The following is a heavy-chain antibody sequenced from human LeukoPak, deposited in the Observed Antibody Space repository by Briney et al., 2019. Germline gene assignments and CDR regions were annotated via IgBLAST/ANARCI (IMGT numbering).Heavy chain of an antibody. CDR3: AIQYGDYSDAFDI. D-gene: IGHD4-17*01. Sequence: GGSLRLSCAASGFTVSSNYMSWVRQAPGKGLEWVSVIYSGGSTYYADSVKGRFTISRDNSKNTLYLQMNSLRAEDTAVYYCAIQYGDYSDAFDIWGQGTMVTVSS. CDR1: GFTVSSNY. V-gene: IGHV3-66*02. J-gene: IGHJ3*02. CDR2: IYSGGST.